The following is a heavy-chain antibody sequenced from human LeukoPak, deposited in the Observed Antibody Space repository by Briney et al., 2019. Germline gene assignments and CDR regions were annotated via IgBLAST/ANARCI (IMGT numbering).Heavy chain of an antibody. Sequence: GGSLRLSCAASGFTFSSYAMSWVRQAPGKGLEWVSAISGSGDSTYYADSVKGRFTVSRDNSKNTLYLQMNSLRAEDTAVHHCAKDQGRGYSYIYSDYWGQGTLVTVS. V-gene: IGHV3-23*01. CDR2: ISGSGDST. CDR3: AKDQGRGYSYIYSDY. CDR1: GFTFSSYA. D-gene: IGHD5-18*01. J-gene: IGHJ4*02.